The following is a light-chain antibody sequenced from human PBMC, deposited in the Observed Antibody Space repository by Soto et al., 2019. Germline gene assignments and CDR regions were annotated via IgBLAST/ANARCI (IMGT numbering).Light chain of an antibody. CDR2: DVS. CDR3: SSYAGSNIL. CDR1: SSDVGGYNY. J-gene: IGLJ1*01. V-gene: IGLV2-14*01. Sequence: QSALTQPASVSGSPGQSITISCTGTSSDVGGYNYVSWYQQHPGKAPKLMIYDVSNRPSGVSNRFSGSKSGNTASLTVSGLQAEDEADYYCSSYAGSNILFGTGTKVTVL.